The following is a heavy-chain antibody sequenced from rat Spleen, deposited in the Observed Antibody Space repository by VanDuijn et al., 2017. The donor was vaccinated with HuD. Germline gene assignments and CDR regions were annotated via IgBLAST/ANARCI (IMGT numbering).Heavy chain of an antibody. CDR1: GFTFSDYY. D-gene: IGHD4-3*01. Sequence: EVQLVESDGGLVQPGRSLKLSCATSGFTFSDYYMAWVRQAPTKGLEWVATISYDGSSTYYRDSVKGRFTISRDNAKSTLYLQMDSLRSEDTATYYCANAEFGVGWFAYWGQGTLVTVSS. CDR2: ISYDGSST. V-gene: IGHV5-29*01. CDR3: ANAEFGVGWFAY. J-gene: IGHJ3*01.